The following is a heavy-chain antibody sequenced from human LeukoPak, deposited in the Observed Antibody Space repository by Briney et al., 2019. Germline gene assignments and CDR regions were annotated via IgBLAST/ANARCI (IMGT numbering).Heavy chain of an antibody. CDR2: IGTAGDT. V-gene: IGHV3-13*01. CDR1: GFTFSSYD. CDR3: ARARAPSWFDP. Sequence: GGSLRLSCAASGFTFSSYDMHWVRQATGKDLEWVSAIGTAGDTYYPGTVKGRFTISRENAKNSLHLQMNSLRAGDTAVYYCARARAPSWFDPWGQGTLVTVSS. J-gene: IGHJ5*02.